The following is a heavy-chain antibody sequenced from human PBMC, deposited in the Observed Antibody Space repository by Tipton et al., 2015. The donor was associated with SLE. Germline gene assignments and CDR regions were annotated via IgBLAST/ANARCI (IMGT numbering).Heavy chain of an antibody. J-gene: IGHJ6*02. D-gene: IGHD2-8*02. V-gene: IGHV3-11*01. CDR2: ISSSGSTI. CDR3: ARDVVYDYYYGMDV. Sequence: SLRLSCAASGFTFSDYYMSWIRQAPGKGLEWVSYISSSGSTIYYADSVKGRFTISRDNAKNSLYLQMNSLRAEDTAVYYCARDVVYDYYYGMDVWGQGTTVPVSS. CDR1: GFTFSDYY.